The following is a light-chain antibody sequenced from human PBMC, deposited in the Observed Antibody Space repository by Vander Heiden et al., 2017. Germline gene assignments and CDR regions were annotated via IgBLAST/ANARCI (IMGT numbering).Light chain of an antibody. Sequence: EIVLTQSPATLSLYTGERATLSCRASQSVSSYLVWYQQKPGQAPRLLIYDASNRATGIPARFSGSGSGTDFTLTISSLEPEDFAVYYCQQRSDWPLTFGGGTKVEIK. CDR2: DAS. V-gene: IGKV3-11*01. J-gene: IGKJ4*01. CDR3: QQRSDWPLT. CDR1: QSVSSY.